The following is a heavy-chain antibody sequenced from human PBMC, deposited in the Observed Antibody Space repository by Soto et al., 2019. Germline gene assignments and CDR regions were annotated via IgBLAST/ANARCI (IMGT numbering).Heavy chain of an antibody. D-gene: IGHD3-9*01. CDR3: ARGQPAYDILTGYYYH. CDR2: IIPIFGTA. V-gene: IGHV1-69*13. J-gene: IGHJ5*02. CDR1: GGTFGSYA. Sequence: SVKVSCKASGGTFGSYAISWVRQAPGQGLEWMGGIIPIFGTANYAQKFQGRVTITADESTSTAYMELSSLRSEDTAVYYCARGQPAYDILTGYYYHWGQGTLVTVSS.